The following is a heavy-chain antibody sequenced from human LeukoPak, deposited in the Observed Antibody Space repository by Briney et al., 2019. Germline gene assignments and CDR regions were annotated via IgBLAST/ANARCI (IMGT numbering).Heavy chain of an antibody. CDR2: IWYDGSNK. V-gene: IGHV3-33*01. CDR3: ARDLTVAGPFDY. CDR1: GFTFSSYG. D-gene: IGHD6-19*01. Sequence: GGSLRLSCAASGFTFSSYGMHWVRQAPGKGLEWVAVIWYDGSNKYYADSVKGRFTISRDNSKNTLYLQMNSLRAEDTAVYYCARDLTVAGPFDYWGQGTLVTVSS. J-gene: IGHJ4*02.